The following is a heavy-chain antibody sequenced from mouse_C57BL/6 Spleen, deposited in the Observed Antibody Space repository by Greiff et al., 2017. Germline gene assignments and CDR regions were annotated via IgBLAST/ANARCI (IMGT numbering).Heavy chain of an antibody. V-gene: IGHV1-53*01. CDR1: GYTFTSYW. J-gene: IGHJ4*01. CDR3: ANAYYYGGGVYAMDY. CDR2: INPSNGGT. Sequence: QVQLQQPGTELVKPGASVKLSCKASGYTFTSYWMHWVKQRPGQGLEWIGNINPSNGGTNYNEKFKGKATLTVDKSSSPAYLQLSSLTSEDSAGDYFANAYYYGGGVYAMDYWGQGTSVTVSS. D-gene: IGHD1-1*02.